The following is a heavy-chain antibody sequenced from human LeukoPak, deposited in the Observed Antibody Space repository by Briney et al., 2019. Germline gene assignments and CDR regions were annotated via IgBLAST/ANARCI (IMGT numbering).Heavy chain of an antibody. CDR2: IYQSGST. Sequence: SETLSLTCTVSGYSIANGYQWAWIRQPPGKRLEWIGSIYQSGSTYDNLSLKSRLTMSVDTSKNQFSLKMRAVTAADTAIYYCARSEINDYMRFWGQGILVTVAS. CDR3: ARSEINDYMRF. J-gene: IGHJ4*02. CDR1: GYSIANGYQ. V-gene: IGHV4-38-2*02. D-gene: IGHD4-11*01.